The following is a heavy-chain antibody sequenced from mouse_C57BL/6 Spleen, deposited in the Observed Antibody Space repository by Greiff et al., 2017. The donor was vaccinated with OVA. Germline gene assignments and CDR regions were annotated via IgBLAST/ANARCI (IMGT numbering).Heavy chain of an antibody. J-gene: IGHJ2*01. CDR3: ARYYYGTFYYFDY. V-gene: IGHV1-50*01. CDR2: IDPSDSYT. Sequence: QVQLQQPGAELVKPGASVKLSCKASGYTFTSYWMQWVKQRPGQGLEWIGEIDPSDSYTNYNQKFKGKATLTVDTSSSTAYMQLRSLTSEDSAVYYCARYYYGTFYYFDYWGQGTTLTVSS. D-gene: IGHD1-1*01. CDR1: GYTFTSYW.